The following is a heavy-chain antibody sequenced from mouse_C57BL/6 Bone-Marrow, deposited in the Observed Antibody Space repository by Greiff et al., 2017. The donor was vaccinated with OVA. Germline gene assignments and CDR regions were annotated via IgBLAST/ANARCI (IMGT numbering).Heavy chain of an antibody. D-gene: IGHD2-4*01. Sequence: QVQLQQSCAELMPPVSSVTLSFKATGYTFTGYWIEWVKQRPGHGLEWIGEILPGSGSTNYNEKFKGKATFTADTSSNTAYMQLSSLTTEDSAIYYCASYDYDEDYWGQGTTLTVSS. CDR3: ASYDYDEDY. J-gene: IGHJ2*01. V-gene: IGHV1-9*01. CDR1: GYTFTGYW. CDR2: ILPGSGST.